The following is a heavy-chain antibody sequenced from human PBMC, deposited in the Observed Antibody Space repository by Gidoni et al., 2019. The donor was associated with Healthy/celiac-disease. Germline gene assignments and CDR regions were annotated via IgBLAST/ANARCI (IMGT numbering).Heavy chain of an antibody. CDR3: AKDPAEDYGDYGLMDYFDY. CDR2: ISGSGGST. D-gene: IGHD4-17*01. J-gene: IGHJ4*02. CDR1: GFTFSSYA. Sequence: EVQLLESGGGLVQPGGSLRLSCAASGFTFSSYAMSWVRQAPGKGLEWVSAISGSGGSTYYADSVKGRFTISRDNSKNTLYLQMNSLRAEDTAVYYCAKDPAEDYGDYGLMDYFDYWGQGTLVTVSS. V-gene: IGHV3-23*01.